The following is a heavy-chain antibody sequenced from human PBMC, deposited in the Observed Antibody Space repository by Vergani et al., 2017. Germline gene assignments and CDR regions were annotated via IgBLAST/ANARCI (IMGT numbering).Heavy chain of an antibody. CDR2: ISAYNGNT. D-gene: IGHD5-12*01. CDR1: GYTFTSYG. J-gene: IGHJ3*02. CDR3: ARDIMGQWLRLDAFDI. Sequence: QVQLVQSGAEVKKTGASVKVSCKASGYTFTSYGISWVRQAPGQGLEWMGWISAYNGNTNYAQKLQGRVTMTTDTSTSTAYMELRSLRSDDTAVYYCARDIMGQWLRLDAFDIWGQGTMVTVSS. V-gene: IGHV1-18*04.